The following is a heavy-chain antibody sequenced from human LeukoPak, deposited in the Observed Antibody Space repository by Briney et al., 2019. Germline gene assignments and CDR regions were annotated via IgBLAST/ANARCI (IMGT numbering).Heavy chain of an antibody. J-gene: IGHJ4*02. CDR2: ISSSSSYI. Sequence: PGGSLRLSCAASGFTFSSYSMNWVRQAPGKGLEWVSSISSSSSYIYYADSVKGRFTISRDNAKNSLYLQMNSLRAEDTAVYYCARDGSASVGKEFDYWGQGTLVTVSS. CDR3: ARDGSASVGKEFDY. V-gene: IGHV3-21*01. CDR1: GFTFSSYS. D-gene: IGHD3-10*01.